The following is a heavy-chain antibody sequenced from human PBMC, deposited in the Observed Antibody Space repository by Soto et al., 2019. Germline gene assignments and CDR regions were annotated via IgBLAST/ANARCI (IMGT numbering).Heavy chain of an antibody. Sequence: GGSLRLSCAASGFTFSSYGMHWVRQAPGKGLEWVAVISYDGSNKYYADSVKGRFTISRDNSKNTLYLQMNSLRAEDTAVYYCAKDSAPAAALDYWGQGTLVTVSS. CDR2: ISYDGSNK. CDR1: GFTFSSYG. D-gene: IGHD6-13*01. CDR3: AKDSAPAAALDY. V-gene: IGHV3-30*18. J-gene: IGHJ4*02.